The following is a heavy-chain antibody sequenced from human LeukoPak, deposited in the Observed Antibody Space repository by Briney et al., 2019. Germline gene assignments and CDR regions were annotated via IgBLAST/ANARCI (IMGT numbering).Heavy chain of an antibody. D-gene: IGHD2-15*01. J-gene: IGHJ4*02. V-gene: IGHV3-23*01. CDR2: ISGSGAST. Sequence: GGSLRLFCAASEFTFSNYAMTWVRQAPGKGLEWVSSISGSGASTYYADSVRGRFTISRDNSKNTLYLQFNSLRAEDTAVYYCAKDKASVAAKGPFDYWGQGTLVTVSS. CDR1: EFTFSNYA. CDR3: AKDKASVAAKGPFDY.